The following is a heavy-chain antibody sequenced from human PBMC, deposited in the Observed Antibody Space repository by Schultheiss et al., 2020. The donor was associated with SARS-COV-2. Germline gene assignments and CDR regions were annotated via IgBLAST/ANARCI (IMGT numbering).Heavy chain of an antibody. V-gene: IGHV3-21*01. Sequence: GGSLRLSCAASGFTFSSYSMNWVRQAPGKGLEWVSSISSSSSYIYYADSVKGRFTISRDNAKNSLYLQMNSLRAEDTAVYYCAKGRSHITSRSDQYYYYYYGMDVWGQGTTVTVSS. CDR1: GFTFSSYS. J-gene: IGHJ6*02. D-gene: IGHD3-3*01. CDR2: ISSSSSYI. CDR3: AKGRSHITSRSDQYYYYYYGMDV.